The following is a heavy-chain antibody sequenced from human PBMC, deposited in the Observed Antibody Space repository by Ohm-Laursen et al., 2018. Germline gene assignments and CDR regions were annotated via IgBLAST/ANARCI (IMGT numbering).Heavy chain of an antibody. J-gene: IGHJ6*02. D-gene: IGHD4-17*01. CDR3: ARRPTYYYGMDV. CDR2: IRYSGTT. V-gene: IGHV4-59*08. Sequence: SETLSLTCTVSGGSIDNFYWTWIRQPPGKGLEWIGYIRYSGTTNYNPSLKSRVTMSLETSRNQFSLKLSSVTAADTAVYYCARRPTYYYGMDVWGQGTTVTVSS. CDR1: GGSIDNFY.